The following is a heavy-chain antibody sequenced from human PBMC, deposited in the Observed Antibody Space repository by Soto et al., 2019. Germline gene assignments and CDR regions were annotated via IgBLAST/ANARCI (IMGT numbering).Heavy chain of an antibody. D-gene: IGHD2-15*01. CDR2: ITGSGTYT. CDR1: GFTFSDYY. V-gene: IGHV3-11*03. Sequence: PGGSLRLSCLASGFTFSDYYMTWIRQAPGKGLEWISYITGSGTYTNYADSVKGRFTISRDYAKNSLSLQLNSLRADDTAVYYCLRWFKHRGATPAGSRDLFDIWGHGKKVTVS. CDR3: LRWFKHRGATPAGSRDLFDI. J-gene: IGHJ3*02.